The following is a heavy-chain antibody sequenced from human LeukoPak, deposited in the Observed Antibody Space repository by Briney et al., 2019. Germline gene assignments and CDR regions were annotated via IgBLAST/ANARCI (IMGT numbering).Heavy chain of an antibody. CDR1: GGSISSYY. CDR3: VAYYDFHMDV. J-gene: IGHJ6*03. Sequence: SETLSLTCTGSGGSISSYYWSWIRQPAGKGLEWIGRIYTSGSTNYNPSLKSRVTMSVDTSKNQFSLKLSSVTAADTAVYYCVAYYDFHMDVWRKGTTVTVSS. CDR2: IYTSGST. V-gene: IGHV4-4*07. D-gene: IGHD3-3*01.